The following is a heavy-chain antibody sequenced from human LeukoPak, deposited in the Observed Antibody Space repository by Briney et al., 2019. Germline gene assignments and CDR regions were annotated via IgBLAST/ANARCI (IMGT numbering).Heavy chain of an antibody. CDR2: ISYDGSNK. D-gene: IGHD6-13*01. Sequence: GGSLRLSCAASGFTFSSYGMHWVRQAPGKGLGWVAVISYDGSNKYYADSVKGRFTISRDNSKNTLYLQMNSLRAEDTAVYYCAKGIAAAGTYYYYMDVWGKGTTVTVSS. V-gene: IGHV3-30*18. CDR3: AKGIAAAGTYYYYMDV. CDR1: GFTFSSYG. J-gene: IGHJ6*03.